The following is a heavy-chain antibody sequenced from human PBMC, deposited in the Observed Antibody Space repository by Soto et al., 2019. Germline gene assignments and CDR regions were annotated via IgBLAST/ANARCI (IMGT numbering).Heavy chain of an antibody. D-gene: IGHD3-16*02. Sequence: SETLSLTCTVSGGSISSYYWSWIRQPPGKGLEWIGYIYYSGSTNYNPSLKSRVTISVDASKNQFSLKLSSVTAADTAVYYCARALYDYIWGSYRIPREVDVWGKGTTVTVSS. V-gene: IGHV4-59*12. CDR3: ARALYDYIWGSYRIPREVDV. CDR1: GGSISSYY. J-gene: IGHJ6*03. CDR2: IYYSGST.